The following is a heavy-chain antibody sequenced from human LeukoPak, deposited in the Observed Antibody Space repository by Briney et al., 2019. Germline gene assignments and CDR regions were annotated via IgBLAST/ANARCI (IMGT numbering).Heavy chain of an antibody. J-gene: IGHJ4*02. CDR1: GGSISSGGYY. V-gene: IGHV4-31*03. Sequence: SETLSLTCTVSGGSISSGGYYWSWIRQHPGKGLEWIGYIYYSGSTYYNPSLKSRVTISVDTSKNQFSLKLSSVTAADAAVYYCARERTYGSVTNFDYWGQGTLVTVSS. CDR2: IYYSGST. D-gene: IGHD3-10*01. CDR3: ARERTYGSVTNFDY.